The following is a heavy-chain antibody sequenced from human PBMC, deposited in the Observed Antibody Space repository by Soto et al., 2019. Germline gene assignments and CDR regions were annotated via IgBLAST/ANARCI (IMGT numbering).Heavy chain of an antibody. V-gene: IGHV4-39*01. CDR1: GDSISSTYSY. Sequence: SETLSLTCAVSGDSISSTYSYWGWIRQPPGKGLEWIGSIYYRGTTYYNPSLKNRVTISVDTSKNQFSLQLTSVTAAHTAVYYFVRPQGSTSMYHWFDPWGQGTVVTVSS. J-gene: IGHJ5*02. CDR2: IYYRGTT. D-gene: IGHD3-10*01. CDR3: VRPQGSTSMYHWFDP.